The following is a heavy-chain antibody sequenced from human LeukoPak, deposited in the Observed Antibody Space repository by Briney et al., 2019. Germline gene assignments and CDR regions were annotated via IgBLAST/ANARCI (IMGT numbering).Heavy chain of an antibody. D-gene: IGHD3-22*01. V-gene: IGHV1-8*01. J-gene: IGHJ5*02. CDR3: ARDYYDSSGYYYRTWFDP. CDR2: MNPNSGNT. Sequence: ASVKVSCKASGYTFTSYDINWVRQATGQGLEWMGWMNPNSGNTGYAQKFQGRVTMTRNTSISTAYMELSSLRSEDTAVYYCARDYYDSSGYYYRTWFDPWGQGTLVTVSS. CDR1: GYTFTSYD.